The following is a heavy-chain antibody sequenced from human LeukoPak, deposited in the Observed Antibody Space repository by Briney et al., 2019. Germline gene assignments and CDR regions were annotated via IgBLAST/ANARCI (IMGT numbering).Heavy chain of an antibody. J-gene: IGHJ5*02. CDR3: ARDLAPAGTRWFDP. V-gene: IGHV4-59*12. Sequence: SETLSLTCTVSGGSISSYYWSWIRQPPGKGLEWIGYIYYSGSTYYNPSLKSRVTISVDTSKNQFSLKVSSVTAADTAVYYCARDLAPAGTRWFDPWGQGTLVTVSS. CDR1: GGSISSYY. D-gene: IGHD6-13*01. CDR2: IYYSGST.